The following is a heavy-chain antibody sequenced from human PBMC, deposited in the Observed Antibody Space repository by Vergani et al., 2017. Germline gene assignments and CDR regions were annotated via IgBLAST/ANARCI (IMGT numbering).Heavy chain of an antibody. CDR3: ARDLPNEFDI. V-gene: IGHV4-59*01. J-gene: IGHJ3*02. Sequence: QVQLQESGPGLVKPSETLSLTCTVSGGSISSYYWSWIRQPPGKGLEWIGYIYYSGSTNYNPSLKSRVTISVDTSKNQFSLKLSSVTAADTAVYYCARDLPNEFDIWGQGTMVTVSS. CDR1: GGSISSYY. CDR2: IYYSGST.